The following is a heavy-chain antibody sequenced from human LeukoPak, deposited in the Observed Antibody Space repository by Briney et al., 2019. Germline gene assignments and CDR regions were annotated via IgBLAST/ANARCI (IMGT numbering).Heavy chain of an antibody. CDR1: GFTFSSYG. J-gene: IGHJ4*02. CDR2: IRYDGSNK. Sequence: GGSLRLSCAASGFTFSSYGMHWVRQAPGKGLEWVAFIRYDGSNKYYADSVKGRFTISRDNSKDTLYLQMNSLRAEDTAVYYCAKDRSSGRAADYFDYWGQGTLVTVSS. V-gene: IGHV3-30*02. D-gene: IGHD6-19*01. CDR3: AKDRSSGRAADYFDY.